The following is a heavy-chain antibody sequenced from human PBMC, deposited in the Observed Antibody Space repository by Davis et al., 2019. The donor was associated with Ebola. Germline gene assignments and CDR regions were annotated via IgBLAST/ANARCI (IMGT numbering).Heavy chain of an antibody. J-gene: IGHJ2*01. CDR1: GGSISSYY. CDR3: ARCIAAARGYWYFDL. Sequence: MPSETLSLTCTVSGGSISSYYWSWIRQPPGKGLEWIGEIYHSGSTNYNPTLKSRVTMSVDTSKNQFSLKLSSVTAADTAVYYCARCIAAARGYWYFDLWGRGTLVTVSS. CDR2: IYHSGST. D-gene: IGHD6-13*01. V-gene: IGHV4-59*04.